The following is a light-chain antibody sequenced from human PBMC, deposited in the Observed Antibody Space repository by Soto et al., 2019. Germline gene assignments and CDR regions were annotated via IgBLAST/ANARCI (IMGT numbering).Light chain of an antibody. CDR2: GAS. V-gene: IGKV3-15*01. J-gene: IGKJ4*01. CDR1: QSVSSQ. CDR3: QQYNNFPALT. Sequence: KVMTQCPATLYVSHGERATRSCRASQSVSSQLAWYQQNPGQAPRLLIYGASTRATGIPARFSGSGSGTEFPLTISSLQSEDFAAYYWQQYNNFPALTFGGGTKVDIK.